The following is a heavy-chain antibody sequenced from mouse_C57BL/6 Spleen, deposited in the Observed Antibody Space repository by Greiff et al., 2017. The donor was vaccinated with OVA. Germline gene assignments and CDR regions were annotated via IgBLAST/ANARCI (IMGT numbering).Heavy chain of an antibody. CDR2: ISYDGSN. CDR1: GYSITSGYY. D-gene: IGHD1-1*01. Sequence: EVKLQESGPGLVKPSQSLSLTCSVTGYSITSGYYWNWIRQFPGNKLEWMGYISYDGSNNYNPSLKNRISITRDTSKNQFFLKLNSVTTEDTATYYCARGYYGSSHFDYWGQGTTLTVSS. CDR3: ARGYYGSSHFDY. J-gene: IGHJ2*01. V-gene: IGHV3-6*01.